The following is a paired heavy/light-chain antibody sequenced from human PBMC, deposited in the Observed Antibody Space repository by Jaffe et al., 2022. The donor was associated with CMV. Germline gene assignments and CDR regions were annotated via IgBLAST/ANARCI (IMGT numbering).Heavy chain of an antibody. CDR3: ARDTTTFYSGSGTYYMDLIFDY. CDR2: ITGSGSPT. V-gene: IGHV3-23*01. D-gene: IGHD3-10*01. J-gene: IGHJ4*02. Sequence: EVQLLESGGGLVQPGGSLRLSCAASGFTFSSYAINWVRQAPGKGLEWVSGITGSGSPTYYADSVKGRFTISRDNSRNTLYLQMNSLRAEDTAVYYCARDTTTFYSGSGTYYMDLIFDYWGQGTLVTVS. CDR1: GFTFSSYA.
Light chain of an antibody. Sequence: EIVMTQSPATLSVSPGERATLSCRASQSVSSNLAWYQQKPGQAPRLLIYGASTRATGVPARFSGSGSGTEFTLTISSLQSEDFAVYFCQQYNNWPGTFGQGTKLEIK. CDR2: GAS. CDR3: QQYNNWPGT. CDR1: QSVSSN. V-gene: IGKV3-15*01. J-gene: IGKJ2*01.